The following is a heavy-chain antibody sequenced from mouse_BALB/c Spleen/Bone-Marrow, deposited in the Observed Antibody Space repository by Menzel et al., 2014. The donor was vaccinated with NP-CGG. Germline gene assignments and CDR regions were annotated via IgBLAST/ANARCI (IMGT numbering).Heavy chain of an antibody. CDR1: GYAFSTYW. V-gene: IGHV1-80*01. D-gene: IGHD2-1*01. CDR2: VSPGDGDT. CDR3: ARVYYGNLDH. J-gene: IGHJ2*01. Sequence: VQLQQSGAELVRPGSSVKISCKASGYAFSTYWMNWVKQRPGQGLEWIGQVSPGDGDTNYNGKLRGKATLTADKSSSTAYIQLSSLTSEDSAVYFCARVYYGNLDHWGQGTTLTVSS.